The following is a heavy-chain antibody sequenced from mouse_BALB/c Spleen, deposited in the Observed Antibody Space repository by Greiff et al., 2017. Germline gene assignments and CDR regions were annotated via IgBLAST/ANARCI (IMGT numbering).Heavy chain of an antibody. CDR3: TRNGPLAY. CDR2: IYPSDSYT. Sequence: QVQLQQPGAELVRPGASVKLSCKASGYTFTSYCINWVKQRPGQGLEWIGNIYPSDSYTNYNQKFKDKATLTVDKSSSTAYMQLSSPTSEDSAVYCCTRNGPLAYWGQGTLVTVSA. D-gene: IGHD1-1*01. J-gene: IGHJ3*01. CDR1: GYTFTSYC. V-gene: IGHV1-69*02.